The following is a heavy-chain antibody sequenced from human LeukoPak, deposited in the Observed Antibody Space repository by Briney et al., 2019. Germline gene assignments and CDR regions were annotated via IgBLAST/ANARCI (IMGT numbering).Heavy chain of an antibody. CDR1: GGSISSY. CDR3: ARDHLANLASRLFDP. Sequence: SETLSLTCAVSGGSISSYWSWIRQPPGKGLEWIGSIHHSGRTYYNPSLKSRVTISVDTSKNQFSLKLSSVTAADTAVYYCARDHLANLASRLFDPWGQGTLVTVSS. CDR2: IHHSGRT. J-gene: IGHJ5*02. D-gene: IGHD3-3*01. V-gene: IGHV4-38-2*02.